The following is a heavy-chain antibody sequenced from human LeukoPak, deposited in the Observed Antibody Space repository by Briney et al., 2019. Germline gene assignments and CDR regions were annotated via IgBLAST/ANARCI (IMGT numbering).Heavy chain of an antibody. Sequence: ASVKVSCKASGYTFSGHYMHWVRQAPGQGLERMGWIYPNSGGTNYAQKFQGRVTKTRDTSISTAYMELRRLKSDDTAMYYCARVVGFGDYPFDYWGQGTLVTVSS. D-gene: IGHD4-17*01. CDR3: ARVVGFGDYPFDY. CDR2: IYPNSGGT. J-gene: IGHJ4*02. V-gene: IGHV1-2*02. CDR1: GYTFSGHY.